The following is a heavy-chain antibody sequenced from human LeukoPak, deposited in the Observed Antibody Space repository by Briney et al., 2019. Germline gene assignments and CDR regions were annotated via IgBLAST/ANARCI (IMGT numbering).Heavy chain of an antibody. CDR1: GYTFTVYY. D-gene: IGHD3-10*01. CDR3: ARKGLWFGDC. J-gene: IGHJ4*02. Sequence: GASVKVSFTASGYTFTVYYMHWVRQAPGQGLEWMGWINPNSGGTNYAQKFQGRVTMTRDTSISTAYMELSRLRSDDTAVYYCARKGLWFGDCWGQGTLVTVSS. V-gene: IGHV1-2*02. CDR2: INPNSGGT.